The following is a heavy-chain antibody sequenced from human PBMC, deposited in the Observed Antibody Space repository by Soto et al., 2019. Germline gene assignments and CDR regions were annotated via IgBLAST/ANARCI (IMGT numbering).Heavy chain of an antibody. CDR3: VKGYWKGDV. Sequence: EVQLLESGGGLVQPGGSLRLSRAASGFTFSTYAMNWVRQAPGNGLEWVSAISGSGGSIHYADSVKGRFTISRDNSKNTLDRQMNSLRDEDTAVYHCVKGYWKGDVWGQGTTVTVSS. V-gene: IGHV3-23*01. J-gene: IGHJ6*02. D-gene: IGHD1-1*01. CDR1: GFTFSTYA. CDR2: ISGSGGSI.